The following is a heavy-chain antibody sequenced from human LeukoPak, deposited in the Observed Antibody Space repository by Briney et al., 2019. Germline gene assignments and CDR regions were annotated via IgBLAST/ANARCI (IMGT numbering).Heavy chain of an antibody. Sequence: GGSLRLSCAASGFTFSSYAMHWVRQAPGKGLEWVAVISYDGSNKYCADSVKGRFTISRDNSKNTLYLQMNSLRAEDTAVYYCARDGALTFDYWGQGTLVTVSS. D-gene: IGHD1-26*01. CDR3: ARDGALTFDY. CDR2: ISYDGSNK. CDR1: GFTFSSYA. V-gene: IGHV3-30-3*01. J-gene: IGHJ4*02.